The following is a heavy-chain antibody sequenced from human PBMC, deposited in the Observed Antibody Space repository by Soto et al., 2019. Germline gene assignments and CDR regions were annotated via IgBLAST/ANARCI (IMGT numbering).Heavy chain of an antibody. CDR3: ARVNFDFWSGYEYYYYYMDV. CDR2: ISSSSSTI. Sequence: EVQLVESGGGLVQPGGSLRLSCAASGFTFSSYSMNWVRQAPGKGLEWVSYISSSSSTIYYADSVKGRFTISRDNAKNSLYLQMNSLRAEDTAVYYCARVNFDFWSGYEYYYYYMDVWGKGTTVTVSS. D-gene: IGHD3-3*01. J-gene: IGHJ6*03. CDR1: GFTFSSYS. V-gene: IGHV3-48*01.